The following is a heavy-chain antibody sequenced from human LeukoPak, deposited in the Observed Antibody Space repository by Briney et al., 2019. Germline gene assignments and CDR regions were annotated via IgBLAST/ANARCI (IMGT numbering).Heavy chain of an antibody. V-gene: IGHV3-33*01. CDR3: AREANSWFDP. Sequence: GGSLRLSCAASGFTFSTYGMHWVRQAPGKGLEWVAVIWYDGSNKYYADSVRGRFTISRDNSKNTLYLQMNSLRAEDTAVYYCAREANSWFDPWGQGTLVTVSS. J-gene: IGHJ5*02. CDR1: GFTFSTYG. CDR2: IWYDGSNK.